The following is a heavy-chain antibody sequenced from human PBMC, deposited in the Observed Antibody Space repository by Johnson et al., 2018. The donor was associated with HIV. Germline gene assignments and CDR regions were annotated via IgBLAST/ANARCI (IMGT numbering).Heavy chain of an antibody. V-gene: IGHV3-72*01. CDR1: GFTFTDHY. CDR3: ARDGYEDSGSDPLDI. D-gene: IGHD3-10*01. CDR2: IRNKANSYTT. Sequence: VQLVESGGGLVLPGGSLRLSCAVSGFTFTDHYMDWVRQAPGKGLEWVGRIRNKANSYTTEYAASVKGRFTILRDDSKNSLYLQMNSLKTEDTAVYYCARDGYEDSGSDPLDIWGQGTMVTVSS. J-gene: IGHJ3*02.